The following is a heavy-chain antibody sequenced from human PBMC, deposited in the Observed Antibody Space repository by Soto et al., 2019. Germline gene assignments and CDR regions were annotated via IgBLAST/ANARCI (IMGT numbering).Heavy chain of an antibody. V-gene: IGHV3-7*03. J-gene: IGHJ3*02. CDR3: ARDVSPGTNSLYFDAFDI. CDR2: IRKDGSKT. Sequence: GGSLRLSCAASGFTFSTHSMNWVRQAPGKGLEWVANIRKDGSKTSYLDSVRGRFTISRDNAQSSLYLQMDSLRAEDTALYYCARDVSPGTNSLYFDAFDIWGQGTMVTVS. CDR1: GFTFSTHS. D-gene: IGHD6-13*01.